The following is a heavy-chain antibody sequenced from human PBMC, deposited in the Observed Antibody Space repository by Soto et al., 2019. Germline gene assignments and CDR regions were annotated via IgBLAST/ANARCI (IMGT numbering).Heavy chain of an antibody. CDR2: ISAYNGNA. J-gene: IGHJ3*02. Sequence: QVQLVQSGYEVKEPGASVTVSCKASGYTFNNYGINWVRQAPGQGLEWIGWISAYNGNANYAQKFQGRVTLTRDTSTSTAYLELRSLRSDDTAVYYCARGTRRFGELFEAFDIWGQGTMVPVSS. CDR3: ARGTRRFGELFEAFDI. D-gene: IGHD3-10*01. V-gene: IGHV1-18*01. CDR1: GYTFNNYG.